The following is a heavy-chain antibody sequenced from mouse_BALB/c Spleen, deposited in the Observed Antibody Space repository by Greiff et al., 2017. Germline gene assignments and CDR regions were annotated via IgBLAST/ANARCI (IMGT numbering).Heavy chain of an antibody. CDR2: IWAGGST. J-gene: IGHJ4*01. CDR1: GFSLTSYG. CDR3: ARGPYGNLYYYAMDY. D-gene: IGHD2-10*02. V-gene: IGHV2-9*02. Sequence: QVQLKESGPGLVAPSQSLSITCTVSGFSLTSYGVHWVRQPPGKGLEWLGVIWAGGSTNYNSALMSRLSISKDNSKSQVFLKMNSLQTDDTAMYYCARGPYGNLYYYAMDYWGQGTSGTVAS.